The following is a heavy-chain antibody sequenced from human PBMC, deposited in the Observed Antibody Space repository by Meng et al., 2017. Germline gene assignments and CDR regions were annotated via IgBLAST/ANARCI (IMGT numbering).Heavy chain of an antibody. CDR3: ARENFHGSGNYYQYFDY. J-gene: IGHJ4*02. Sequence: GGSLRLSCAASGFTFSSYAMHWVRQAPGKGLEWVAVISYDGRDEYYADSVKGRFTISRDNSKNTLFLQMNSLRAEDTAVYYCARENFHGSGNYYQYFDYWGQGTLVTVSS. D-gene: IGHD3-10*01. V-gene: IGHV3-30*01. CDR1: GFTFSSYA. CDR2: ISYDGRDE.